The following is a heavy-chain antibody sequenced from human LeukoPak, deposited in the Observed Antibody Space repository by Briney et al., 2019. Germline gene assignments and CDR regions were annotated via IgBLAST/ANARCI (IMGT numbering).Heavy chain of an antibody. V-gene: IGHV3-9*01. CDR3: AKVPNGWWELQEDEYFRH. CDR1: GFIFSSYW. D-gene: IGHD1-26*01. J-gene: IGHJ1*01. Sequence: PGGSLRLSCAASGFIFSSYWMTWVRQAPGKGLEWVSGISWNSGSIGYADSVKGRFTISRDNAKNSLYLQMNSLRAEDTALYYCAKVPNGWWELQEDEYFRHWGQGTLVTVSS. CDR2: ISWNSGSI.